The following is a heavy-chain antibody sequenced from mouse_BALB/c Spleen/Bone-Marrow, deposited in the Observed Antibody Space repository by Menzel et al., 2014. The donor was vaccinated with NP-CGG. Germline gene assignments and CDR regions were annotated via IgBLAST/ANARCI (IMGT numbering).Heavy chain of an antibody. CDR2: INSDGGST. CDR1: EYEFPSHD. Sequence: EVMLVESGGGLVQPGESLKLSCESNEYEFPSHDMSWVRKTPEKRLELVAAINSDGGSTYYPDTMERRLIISRDNSKKTLYLQMSSLRSEDTAFYYCARHGDYYGSSLFAYWSQGTLVTVSA. D-gene: IGHD1-1*01. J-gene: IGHJ3*01. V-gene: IGHV5-2*01. CDR3: ARHGDYYGSSLFAY.